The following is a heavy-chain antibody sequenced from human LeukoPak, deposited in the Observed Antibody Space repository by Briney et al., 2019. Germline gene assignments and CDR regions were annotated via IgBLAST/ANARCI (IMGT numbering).Heavy chain of an antibody. Sequence: GGSLRLSCAASGFTFSRNWMHWVRQAPGKGLVWVSRIHSDGSTTSYADYVKGRFTISRDNAKNTLYLQMNSLRVEDTAVYYCAGDRGSTEFDYWGQGTLVTVSS. CDR1: GFTFSRNW. CDR3: AGDRGSTEFDY. J-gene: IGHJ4*02. CDR2: IHSDGSTT. D-gene: IGHD1-26*01. V-gene: IGHV3-74*01.